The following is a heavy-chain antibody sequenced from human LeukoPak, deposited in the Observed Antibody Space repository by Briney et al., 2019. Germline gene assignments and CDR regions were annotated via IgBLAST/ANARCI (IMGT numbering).Heavy chain of an antibody. Sequence: GGSLRLSCAASGFTFSTYGMHWVRQAPGKGLEWVAVTSFDGSNQYYADSVQGRFTISRDNFKTTLFLQMNSLRAEVTAVYYCAKGIRDFSWLPTFDWWGQGILVTVSS. D-gene: IGHD3-9*01. CDR2: TSFDGSNQ. V-gene: IGHV3-30*18. CDR1: GFTFSTYG. J-gene: IGHJ4*02. CDR3: AKGIRDFSWLPTFDW.